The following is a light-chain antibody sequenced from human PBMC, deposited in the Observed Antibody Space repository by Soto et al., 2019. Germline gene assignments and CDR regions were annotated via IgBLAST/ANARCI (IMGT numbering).Light chain of an antibody. CDR2: GAS. J-gene: IGKJ1*01. Sequence: EIVLTQSPGTLSLSPGERATLSCRASQSLNTNYLAWYQQKPGQAPRLLIYGASSRATDIPDRFSGSGSGTDFTLNIRRLEPEDFAVYYCHQYDDSPRTFGQGTKVDI. CDR1: QSLNTNY. V-gene: IGKV3-20*01. CDR3: HQYDDSPRT.